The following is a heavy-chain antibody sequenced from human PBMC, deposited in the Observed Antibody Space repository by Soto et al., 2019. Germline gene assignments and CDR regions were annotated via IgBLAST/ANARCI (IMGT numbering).Heavy chain of an antibody. CDR3: ESFYYGSGSYRLNYCYYGMDV. Sequence: QVQLVQSGAEVKKPGSSVKVSCKASGGTFSSYAISWVRQAPGQGLEWMGGIIPIFGTANYAQKFQGRVTITADKSTSTAYMELSSLSSEDTAVYYCESFYYGSGSYRLNYCYYGMDVWGQGTTVTVSS. D-gene: IGHD3-10*01. CDR1: GGTFSSYA. V-gene: IGHV1-69*06. J-gene: IGHJ6*02. CDR2: IIPIFGTA.